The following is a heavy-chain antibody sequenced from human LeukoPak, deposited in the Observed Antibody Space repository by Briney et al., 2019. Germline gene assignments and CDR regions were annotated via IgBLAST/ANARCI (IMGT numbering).Heavy chain of an antibody. Sequence: PSETLSLTCTVSGGSIRSYYWSWIRQPPGKGLEWIGYIYYSGSTNYNPSLKSRVTISVDTSKNQFSLKLSSVTAADTAVYYCARHPRRSGSAPFDYWGQGTLVTVSS. CDR2: IYYSGST. J-gene: IGHJ4*02. V-gene: IGHV4-59*08. CDR1: GGSIRSYY. CDR3: ARHPRRSGSAPFDY. D-gene: IGHD3-10*01.